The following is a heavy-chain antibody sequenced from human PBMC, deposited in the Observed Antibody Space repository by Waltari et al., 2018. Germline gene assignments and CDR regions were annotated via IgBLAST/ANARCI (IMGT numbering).Heavy chain of an antibody. CDR2: ISGSGGST. CDR1: GFTVSSNY. V-gene: IGHV3-23*04. J-gene: IGHJ3*02. CDR3: AKITPADGSAFDI. Sequence: EVQLVESGGGLIQPGGSLRLSCAASGFTVSSNYMSWVRQAPGKGLGWVSGISGSGGSTYYAASVKGRFTISRDNSKNTLYLQMNSLRAEDTAVYYCAKITPADGSAFDIWGQGTMVTVSS. D-gene: IGHD3-10*01.